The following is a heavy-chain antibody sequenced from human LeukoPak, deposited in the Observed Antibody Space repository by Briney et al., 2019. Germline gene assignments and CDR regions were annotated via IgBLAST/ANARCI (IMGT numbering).Heavy chain of an antibody. J-gene: IGHJ1*01. CDR2: IYYSGST. V-gene: IGHV4-39*07. CDR1: GGSISSGSYY. D-gene: IGHD3-10*01. Sequence: SETLSLTCTVSGGSISSGSYYWSWIRQPAGKGLEWIGSIYYSGSTYYNPSLKSRVTISVDTSKNQFSLKLSSVTAADTAVYYCARLNRRGPLQHWGQGTLVTVSS. CDR3: ARLNRRGPLQH.